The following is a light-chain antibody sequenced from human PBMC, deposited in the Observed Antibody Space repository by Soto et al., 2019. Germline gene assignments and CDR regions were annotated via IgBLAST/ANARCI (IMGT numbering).Light chain of an antibody. CDR3: QQYNNWPPWT. V-gene: IGKV3-15*01. CDR1: QSVSSS. Sequence: EIVMTQSPATLSVSPGERATLSCRDSQSVSSSLAWYQQKPGQAPRLLIFDASTRAAGIPARFSGSGSGTEFTLIISSLQSEDFEVYSCQQYNNWPPWTFGQGTKVDIK. CDR2: DAS. J-gene: IGKJ1*01.